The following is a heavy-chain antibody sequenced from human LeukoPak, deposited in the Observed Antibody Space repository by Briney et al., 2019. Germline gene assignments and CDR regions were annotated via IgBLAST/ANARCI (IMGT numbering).Heavy chain of an antibody. CDR3: AGGRGSYGLWDS. Sequence: GGSLRLSCTASGFTFSGYSMNWIRQAPGKGLEWVSSFGTRSTSVYHAGSVKGRFAISRDNAKNSLYLQMNSLRAEDTAVYYCAGGRGSYGLWDSWGQGTLVTVSS. CDR2: FGTRSTSV. D-gene: IGHD1-26*01. J-gene: IGHJ4*02. V-gene: IGHV3-21*01. CDR1: GFTFSGYS.